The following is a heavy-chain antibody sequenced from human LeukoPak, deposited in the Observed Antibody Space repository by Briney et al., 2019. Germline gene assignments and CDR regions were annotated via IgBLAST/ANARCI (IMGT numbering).Heavy chain of an antibody. Sequence: GGSLRLSCAASGFTFSSYWMNWVRQAPGKGLEGVANIKQDGSEKYYVDSVKGRLTISRDNAKNSLYLQMNSLRAEDTAVYYCAREGYSYGHYYYYYMDVWGKGTTVTVSS. CDR1: GFTFSSYW. CDR3: AREGYSYGHYYYYYMDV. D-gene: IGHD5-18*01. J-gene: IGHJ6*03. CDR2: IKQDGSEK. V-gene: IGHV3-7*01.